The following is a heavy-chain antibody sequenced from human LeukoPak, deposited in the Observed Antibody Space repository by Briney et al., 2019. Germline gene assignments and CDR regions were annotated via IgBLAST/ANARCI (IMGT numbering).Heavy chain of an antibody. D-gene: IGHD6-6*01. CDR3: AKGRSASSSGGFFDY. V-gene: IGHV3-23*01. CDR2: ISSSDST. Sequence: PGGSLRLSCAASGFTFSGYAMSWVRQAPGKGLKWVSGISSSDSTYYADSVKGRFTFSRDTSKNTLYLQVNSLRAEDTAVYYCAKGRSASSSGGFFDYWGQGTLVTVSS. CDR1: GFTFSGYA. J-gene: IGHJ4*02.